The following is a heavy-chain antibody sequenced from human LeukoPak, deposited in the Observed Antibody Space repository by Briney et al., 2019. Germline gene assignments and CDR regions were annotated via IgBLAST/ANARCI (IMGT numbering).Heavy chain of an antibody. D-gene: IGHD4-17*01. Sequence: PGGSLRLSCAASGFTFSSYSMNWVRQAPGKGLEWVSSISSSSSYIYYADSVRGRFTISRDNAKNSLYLQMHSLRAEDTAVYYCARGDYGPYYFDYWGQGTLVPVSS. J-gene: IGHJ4*02. V-gene: IGHV3-21*04. CDR1: GFTFSSYS. CDR2: ISSSSSYI. CDR3: ARGDYGPYYFDY.